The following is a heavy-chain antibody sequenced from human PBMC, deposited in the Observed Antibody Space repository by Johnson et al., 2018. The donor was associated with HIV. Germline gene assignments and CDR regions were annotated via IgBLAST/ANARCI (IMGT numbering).Heavy chain of an antibody. CDR1: GFTFDDYV. J-gene: IGHJ3*02. V-gene: IGHV3-9*01. CDR3: AKDKDAFDI. Sequence: VQLVESGGGVVQPGGSLRVSCAASGFTFDDYVIHWVRQAPGKGLEWVSGVSWKSGNTGYADSVKGRFTISRDNSKNTLYLQMNSLRAEDTAVYYCAKDKDAFDIWGQGTMVTVSS. CDR2: VSWKSGNT.